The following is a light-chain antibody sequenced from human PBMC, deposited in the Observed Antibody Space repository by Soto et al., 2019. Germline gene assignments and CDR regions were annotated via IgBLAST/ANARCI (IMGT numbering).Light chain of an antibody. CDR1: QSVSNNY. CDR2: GAS. CDR3: QQYGSSIT. V-gene: IGKV3-20*01. J-gene: IGKJ5*01. Sequence: EIVLTQSPGTLSLSPGERATLSCRASQSVSNNYLAWYQQRAGQAPRLLIYGASSRATGIPDRFIGSGSGTDFTLTISRLEPEDFAVYYCQQYGSSITFGQGTRLEIK.